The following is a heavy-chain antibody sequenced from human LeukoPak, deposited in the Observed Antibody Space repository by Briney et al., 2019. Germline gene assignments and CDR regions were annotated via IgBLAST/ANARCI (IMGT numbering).Heavy chain of an antibody. D-gene: IGHD6-13*01. CDR3: ASYSSSWTPVGWFDP. Sequence: SETLSLTCTVSGGSISSGSYYWSWIRQPAGKGLEWIGRIYTSGSTNYNPSLKSRVTISVDTSKNQFSLKLSSVTAADTAVYYCASYSSSWTPVGWFDPWGQGTLVTVSS. CDR1: GGSISSGSYY. J-gene: IGHJ5*02. V-gene: IGHV4-61*02. CDR2: IYTSGST.